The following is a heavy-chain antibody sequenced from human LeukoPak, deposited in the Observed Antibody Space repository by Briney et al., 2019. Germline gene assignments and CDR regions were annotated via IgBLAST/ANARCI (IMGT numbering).Heavy chain of an antibody. J-gene: IGHJ5*02. CDR1: GYTFTSYG. CDR3: ARVRSEARRGIAAAVPNWFDP. V-gene: IGHV1-18*01. CDR2: ISAYNGNT. D-gene: IGHD6-13*01. Sequence: GASVKVSCKASGYTFTSYGISWVRQAPGQGLEWMGWISAYNGNTNYAQKLQGRVTMTTDTSTSTAYMELRSLRSDDTAVYYCARVRSEARRGIAAAVPNWFDPWGQGTLVTVSS.